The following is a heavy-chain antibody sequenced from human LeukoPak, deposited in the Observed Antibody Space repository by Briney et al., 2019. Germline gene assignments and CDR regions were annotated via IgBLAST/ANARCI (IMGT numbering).Heavy chain of an antibody. Sequence: GGSLRLSCSTSGFTFGDYAMSWFRQAPGKGLEWVGFIKSKAFGGTTEYAASVKGRFSISREDSKSIAYLQMNSLKIEDTAVYYCIRDEYGSGSYPIDDWGQGTLVTVSS. CDR3: IRDEYGSGSYPIDD. D-gene: IGHD3-10*01. CDR2: IKSKAFGGTT. V-gene: IGHV3-49*03. CDR1: GFTFGDYA. J-gene: IGHJ4*02.